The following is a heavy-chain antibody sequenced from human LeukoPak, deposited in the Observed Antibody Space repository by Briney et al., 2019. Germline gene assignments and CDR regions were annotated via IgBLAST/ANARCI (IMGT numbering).Heavy chain of an antibody. V-gene: IGHV4-39*07. CDR3: ASQVALVGNIVVVVAAIDY. Sequence: SQTLSLTCTVSGGSISSSSYDWGWIRQPPGKWLEWIGSIYYSGSTYYNPSIKSRVTISVDTSKNQFSLKLSSVTAADTAVYYCASQVALVGNIVVVVAAIDYWGQGTLVTVSS. CDR1: GGSISSSSYD. CDR2: IYYSGST. J-gene: IGHJ4*02. D-gene: IGHD2-15*01.